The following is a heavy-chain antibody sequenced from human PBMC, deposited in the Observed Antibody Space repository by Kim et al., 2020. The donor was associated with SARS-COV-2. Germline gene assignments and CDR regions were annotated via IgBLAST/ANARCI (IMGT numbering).Heavy chain of an antibody. V-gene: IGHV1-8*01. CDR3: ARGLGQLWSRGYWYFDL. CDR1: GYTFTSYD. J-gene: IGHJ2*01. Sequence: ASVKVSCKASGYTFTSYDINWVRQATGQGLEWMGWMNPDSGNTGYAQKFQGRVTMTRNTSISTAYMELSSLRSEDTAVYYCARGLGQLWSRGYWYFDLWGRGTLVTVSS. D-gene: IGHD5-18*01. CDR2: MNPDSGNT.